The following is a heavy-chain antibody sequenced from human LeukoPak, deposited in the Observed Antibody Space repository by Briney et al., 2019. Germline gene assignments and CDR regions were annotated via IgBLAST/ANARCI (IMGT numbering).Heavy chain of an antibody. CDR2: ISYDGSNK. J-gene: IGHJ5*02. CDR1: GFTFSSYA. CDR3: ARALISLFLWFGELSTYPFDP. D-gene: IGHD3-10*01. Sequence: PGGSLRLSCAASGFTFSSYAMHWVRQAPGKGLEWVAVISYDGSNKYYADSVKGRFTISRDNSKNTLYLQMNSLRAEDTAVYYCARALISLFLWFGELSTYPFDPWGQGTLVTVSS. V-gene: IGHV3-30-3*01.